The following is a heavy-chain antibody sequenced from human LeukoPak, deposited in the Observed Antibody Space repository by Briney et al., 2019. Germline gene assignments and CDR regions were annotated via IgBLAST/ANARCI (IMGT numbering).Heavy chain of an antibody. CDR3: ASYTDSSDFDY. D-gene: IGHD3-22*01. V-gene: IGHV4-39*01. CDR2: IYYSGGT. CDR1: GGSISSSSYY. Sequence: KPSETLSLTCTVSGGSISSSSYYWGWIRQPPGKGLEWIGSIYYSGGTYYNPSLKSRVTISVDTSKNQFSLKLSSVTAADTAVYYCASYTDSSDFDYWGQGTLVTVSS. J-gene: IGHJ4*02.